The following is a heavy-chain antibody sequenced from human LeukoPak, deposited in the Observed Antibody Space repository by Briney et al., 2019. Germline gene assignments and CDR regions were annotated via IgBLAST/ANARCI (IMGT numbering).Heavy chain of an antibody. CDR2: IIPIFGTA. V-gene: IGHV1-69*13. J-gene: IGHJ4*02. D-gene: IGHD1-26*01. CDR3: ARAGGSYLKSDFDY. CDR1: GGTFSSYA. Sequence: GASVKVSCKASGGTFSSYAISWVRQAPGQGLQWMGGIIPIFGTANYAQKFQGRVTITADESTSTAYMELSSLRSEDTAVYYCARAGGSYLKSDFDYWGQGTLVTVSS.